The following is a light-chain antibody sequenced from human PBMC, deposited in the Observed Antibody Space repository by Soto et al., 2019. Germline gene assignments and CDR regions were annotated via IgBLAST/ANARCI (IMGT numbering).Light chain of an antibody. CDR3: QQYGNSPRT. Sequence: DIVLTQSPGTLSLSPGERATLSCRASQSVGSSYLAWYQQKPGQAPSLLMYGASSRATGIPDRFSGSGSGTDFTLTISRLEPEDFAVYYCQQYGNSPRTFGQGSMV. CDR1: QSVGSSY. J-gene: IGKJ1*01. V-gene: IGKV3-20*01. CDR2: GAS.